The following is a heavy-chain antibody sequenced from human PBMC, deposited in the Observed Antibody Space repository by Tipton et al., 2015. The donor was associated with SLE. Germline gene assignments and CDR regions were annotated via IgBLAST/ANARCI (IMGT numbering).Heavy chain of an antibody. CDR1: GFTFDDYG. Sequence: SLRLSCAASGFTFDDYGMSWVRQAPGKGLEWVSGINWNGGSTGYADSVKGRFTFSRDNAKNSLYLQMNSLRAEDTALYYCARDLGSYCTTTPCGEGYFDYWGQGTLVTVSS. D-gene: IGHD2-8*01. J-gene: IGHJ4*02. CDR3: ARDLGSYCTTTPCGEGYFDY. CDR2: INWNGGST. V-gene: IGHV3-20*04.